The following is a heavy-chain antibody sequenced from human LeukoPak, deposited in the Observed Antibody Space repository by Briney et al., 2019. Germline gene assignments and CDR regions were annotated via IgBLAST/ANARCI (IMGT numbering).Heavy chain of an antibody. CDR1: GFTFSSYW. CDR2: IKQDGSEK. Sequence: PGGSLRLSCAASGFTFSSYWMSWVHQAPGKGLEWVANIKQDGSEKYYVNSVKGQFTISRDNAKSSLYLQMNSLRAEDTAVYYCARENWTSFDYWGQGTLVTVSS. V-gene: IGHV3-7*01. CDR3: ARENWTSFDY. D-gene: IGHD1-1*01. J-gene: IGHJ4*02.